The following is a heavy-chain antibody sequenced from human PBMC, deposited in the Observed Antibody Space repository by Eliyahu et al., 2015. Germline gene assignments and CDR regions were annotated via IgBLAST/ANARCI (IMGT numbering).Heavy chain of an antibody. CDR3: ARDQVGDCSGGRCYYYYGMDV. D-gene: IGHD2-15*01. CDR2: TYYRSKWYN. Sequence: QVQLQQSGPGLVKPSQTLSLTXXISGDXXSXNXAAWNXIXQSPSRGLEWLGRTYYRSKWYNDYAVSVKSRIIINPDTSKDQFPLQLNSVTPEDTAVYYCARDQVGDCSGGRCYYYYGMDVWGQGTTVTV. J-gene: IGHJ6*02. CDR1: GDXXSXNXAA. V-gene: IGHV6-1*01.